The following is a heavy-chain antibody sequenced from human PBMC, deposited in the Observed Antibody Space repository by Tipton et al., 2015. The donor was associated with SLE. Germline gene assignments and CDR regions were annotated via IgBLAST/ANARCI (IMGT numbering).Heavy chain of an antibody. CDR2: INHSGST. D-gene: IGHD3-16*01. CDR3: ARGRPRATQAWGGYYYYMDV. Sequence: AGLVKPSETLSLTCAVYGGSFSDYYWSWIRQPPGKGLEWIGEINHSGSTNYNPSLKSRVTMSVDTSKNQFSLKLSSVTAADTAVYYCARGRPRATQAWGGYYYYMDVWGKGTTVTVSS. V-gene: IGHV4-34*01. J-gene: IGHJ6*03. CDR1: GGSFSDYY.